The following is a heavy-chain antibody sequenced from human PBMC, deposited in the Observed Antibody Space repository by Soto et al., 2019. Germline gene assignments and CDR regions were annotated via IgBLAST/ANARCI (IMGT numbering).Heavy chain of an antibody. D-gene: IGHD2-2*01. V-gene: IGHV3-66*01. J-gene: IGHJ4*02. CDR2: IYSGGST. Sequence: GGSLRLSCAASGFTVSSNYMSWVRQAPGKGLEWVSVIYSGGSTYYADSVKGRFTISRDNSKNTLYLQMNSLRAEDTAVYYCARGTLEGGRVTGVPAAAIDYWGQGTLVTVSS. CDR3: ARGTLEGGRVTGVPAAAIDY. CDR1: GFTVSSNY.